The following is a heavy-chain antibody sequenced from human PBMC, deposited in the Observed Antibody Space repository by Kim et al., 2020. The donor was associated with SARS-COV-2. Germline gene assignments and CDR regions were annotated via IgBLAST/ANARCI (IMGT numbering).Heavy chain of an antibody. CDR2: INTDTGGT. J-gene: IGHJ6*02. CDR1: GYSFTGYY. Sequence: ASVKVSCKASGYSFTGYYIHWVRQALGQGLEWMGRINTDTGGTNFAQDFQGRVSMTSVTSVTTVYMELRSLKSDDTAVYYCARDQASSGSFYYYGMDVWG. V-gene: IGHV1-2*06. D-gene: IGHD1-26*01. CDR3: ARDQASSGSFYYYGMDV.